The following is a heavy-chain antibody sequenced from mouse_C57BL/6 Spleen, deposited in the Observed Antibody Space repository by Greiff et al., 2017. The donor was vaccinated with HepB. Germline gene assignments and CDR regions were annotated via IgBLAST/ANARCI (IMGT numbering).Heavy chain of an antibody. D-gene: IGHD1-3*01. Sequence: QVQLQQPGAELVKPGASVKLSCKASGYTFTSYWMHWVKQRPGQGLEWIGMIHPNSGSTNYNEKFKSKATLTVDKSSSTAYMQLSSLTSEDSAVYYCAIKGGNWYFDVWGTGTTVTVSS. CDR3: AIKGGNWYFDV. CDR2: IHPNSGST. CDR1: GYTFTSYW. V-gene: IGHV1-64*01. J-gene: IGHJ1*03.